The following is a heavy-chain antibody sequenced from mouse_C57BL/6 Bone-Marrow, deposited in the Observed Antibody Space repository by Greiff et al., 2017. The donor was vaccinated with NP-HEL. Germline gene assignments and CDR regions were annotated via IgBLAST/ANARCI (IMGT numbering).Heavy chain of an antibody. J-gene: IGHJ2*01. D-gene: IGHD1-1*01. CDR3: ARDYYYGSSPFDY. CDR1: GYAFTNYL. V-gene: IGHV1-54*01. Sequence: VKLQQSGAELVRPGTSVKVSCKASGYAFTNYLIEWVKQRPGQGLEWIGVINPGSGGTNYNEKFKGKATLTADKSSSTAYMQLSSLTPEDSAVYFCARDYYYGSSPFDYWGQGTTLTVSS. CDR2: INPGSGGT.